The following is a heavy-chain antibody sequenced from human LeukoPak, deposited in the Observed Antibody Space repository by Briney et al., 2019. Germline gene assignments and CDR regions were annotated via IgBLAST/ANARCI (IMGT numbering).Heavy chain of an antibody. CDR1: GGSISSYY. CDR3: ARDVGYSYGYWYFDL. V-gene: IGHV4-59*01. J-gene: IGHJ2*01. D-gene: IGHD5-18*01. Sequence: SETLSLTCTVSGGSISSYYWSWIRQPPGKGLEWIGYIYYSGSTNYNPSLKSRVTISVDTSKNQFSLKLSSVTAADTAVYYCARDVGYSYGYWYFDLWGRGTLVTVSS. CDR2: IYYSGST.